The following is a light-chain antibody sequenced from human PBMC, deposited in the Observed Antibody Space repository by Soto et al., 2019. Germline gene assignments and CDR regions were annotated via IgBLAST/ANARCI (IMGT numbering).Light chain of an antibody. V-gene: IGLV1-40*01. Sequence: QSVLTQPPSVSGAPGQTVIISCSGSSSNIGAPYDVNWYRQLPGTAPKLLTYGNMNRPSGVPDRFSGSKSGTSASLAITGLQAEDEADYYCQSYDSSLSGYVFGTGTKVT. CDR1: SSNIGAPYD. CDR2: GNM. J-gene: IGLJ1*01. CDR3: QSYDSSLSGYV.